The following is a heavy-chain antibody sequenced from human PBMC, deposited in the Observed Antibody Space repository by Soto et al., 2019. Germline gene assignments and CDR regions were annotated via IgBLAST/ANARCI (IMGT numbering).Heavy chain of an antibody. CDR1: GFTFSSYG. D-gene: IGHD3-22*01. J-gene: IGHJ1*01. Sequence: GGSLRLSCAAYGFTFSSYGMHWVRQAPGKGLEWVAVISYDGSNKYFADFVKGRFTISRDNSKNTLYLQMNTLRAEDTALYYCARDYHFYSSGYHHNHFPHWGQGTLVIASS. CDR2: ISYDGSNK. V-gene: IGHV3-30*03. CDR3: ARDYHFYSSGYHHNHFPH.